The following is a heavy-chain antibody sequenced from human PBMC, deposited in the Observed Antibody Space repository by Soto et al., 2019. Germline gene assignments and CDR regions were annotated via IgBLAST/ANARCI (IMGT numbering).Heavy chain of an antibody. V-gene: IGHV3-21*01. J-gene: IGHJ4*02. CDR2: ISSSSSSI. CDR3: ARGGTITSRYDY. D-gene: IGHD2-2*01. Sequence: GGSLRLSCAASGFTFSTQSMNWVRQAPGKGLEWVSSISSSSSSIYHADSVKGRFTISRDNAKNTLYLQMNSLRAEDTAVYYCARGGTITSRYDYWGQGTLVTVSS. CDR1: GFTFSTQS.